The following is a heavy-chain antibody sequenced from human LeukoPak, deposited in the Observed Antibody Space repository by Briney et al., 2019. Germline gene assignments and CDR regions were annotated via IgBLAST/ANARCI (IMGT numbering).Heavy chain of an antibody. Sequence: LSLTCTVSGGSISSSSYYWGWIRQAPGKGLEWVSYISSSGRTIYYADSVQGRFTISRDNAKNSLYLQMNSLRAEDTAVYYCARAMYGGSPFDYWGQGTLVTVSS. D-gene: IGHD4-23*01. V-gene: IGHV3-11*01. CDR1: GGSISSSSYY. CDR3: ARAMYGGSPFDY. CDR2: ISSSGRTI. J-gene: IGHJ4*02.